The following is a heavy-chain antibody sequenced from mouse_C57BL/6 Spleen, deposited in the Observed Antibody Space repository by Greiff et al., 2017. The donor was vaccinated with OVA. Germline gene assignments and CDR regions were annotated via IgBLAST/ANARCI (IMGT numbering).Heavy chain of an antibody. V-gene: IGHV1-18*01. J-gene: IGHJ2*01. CDR3: ARYSNSFDY. CDR1: GYTFTDYN. D-gene: IGHD2-5*01. Sequence: VQLKESGPELVKPGASVKIPCKASGYTFTDYNMDWVKQSHGKSLEWIGDINPNNGGTIYNQKFKGKATLTVDKSSSTAYMELRSLTSEDTAVYYCARYSNSFDYWGQGTTLTVSS. CDR2: INPNNGGT.